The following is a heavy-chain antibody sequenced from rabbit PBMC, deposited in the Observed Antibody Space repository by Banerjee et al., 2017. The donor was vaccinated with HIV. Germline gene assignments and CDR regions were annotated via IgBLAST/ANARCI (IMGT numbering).Heavy chain of an antibody. CDR1: GFDFSSYYM. V-gene: IGHV1S45*01. CDR3: ARYAGSDGYHGWGAVL. CDR2: IYGGSGST. D-gene: IGHD4-2*01. J-gene: IGHJ4*01. Sequence: QEQLKETGGGLVQPGGSLTLSCKASGFDFSSYYMSWVRQAPGKGLEWIGIIYGGSGSTDYASWVNGRFTISKASSTTVTLQMTSLTAADTATYFCARYAGSDGYHGWGAVLWGPGTLVTV.